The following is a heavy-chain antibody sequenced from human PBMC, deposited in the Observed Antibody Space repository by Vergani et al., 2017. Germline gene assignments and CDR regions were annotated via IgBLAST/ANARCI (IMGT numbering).Heavy chain of an antibody. J-gene: IGHJ6*02. V-gene: IGHV1-24*01. D-gene: IGHD5-12*01. CDR2: FDPEDGET. CDR3: ATPRLRFSYYYYYGMDV. Sequence: QVQLVQSGAEVKKPGASVKVSCKVSGYTLTELSMHWVRQAPGKGLEWLGGFDPEDGETIYAQKFQGRVTMTEDTSTDKAYMELSSLRSEDTAVYYCATPRLRFSYYYYYGMDVWGQETTVTVSS. CDR1: GYTLTELS.